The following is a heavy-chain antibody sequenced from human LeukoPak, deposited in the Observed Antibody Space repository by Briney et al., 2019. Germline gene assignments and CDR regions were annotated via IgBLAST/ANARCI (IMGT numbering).Heavy chain of an antibody. D-gene: IGHD3-22*01. J-gene: IGHJ4*02. Sequence: GESLKISCKGSGYTFTNYWIGWVRQMPGKGLEWMGIIYPGDSDTRYSPSFQGQVTISADKSISTAYLQWSSLKASDTAMYYCARHVGDSSGYYPYYFDYWGQGTLVTVSS. CDR3: ARHVGDSSGYYPYYFDY. CDR1: GYTFTNYW. CDR2: IYPGDSDT. V-gene: IGHV5-51*01.